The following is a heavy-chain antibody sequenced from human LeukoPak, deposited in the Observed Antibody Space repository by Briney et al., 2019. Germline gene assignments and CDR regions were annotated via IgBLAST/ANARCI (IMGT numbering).Heavy chain of an antibody. CDR3: ARSPPLSNDFPCDY. Sequence: GESLKTSCKGSGYSFTSYWIGWVRQIPRKGLEWMGIIYPGDSDTRYSPSFQGQVTISADKSSSTAYLQWSSLKASDTAMYYCARSPPLSNDFPCDYWGQGTLVTVSS. D-gene: IGHD2-21*02. J-gene: IGHJ4*02. CDR2: IYPGDSDT. CDR1: GYSFTSYW. V-gene: IGHV5-51*01.